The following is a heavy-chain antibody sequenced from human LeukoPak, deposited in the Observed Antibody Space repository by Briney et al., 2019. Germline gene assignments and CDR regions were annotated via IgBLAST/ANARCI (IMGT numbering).Heavy chain of an antibody. V-gene: IGHV4-59*01. D-gene: IGHD3-10*01. CDR1: GGSISSYY. CDR3: ARGGYYGSGNDFRFDP. J-gene: IGHJ5*02. Sequence: PSETLSLTCTVSGGSISSYYWSWIRQPPGRGLEWIGYIYYSGSTNYNPSLKSRVTISVDTSKNQFSLKLSSVTAADTAVYYCARGGYYGSGNDFRFDPWGQGTLVTVSS. CDR2: IYYSGST.